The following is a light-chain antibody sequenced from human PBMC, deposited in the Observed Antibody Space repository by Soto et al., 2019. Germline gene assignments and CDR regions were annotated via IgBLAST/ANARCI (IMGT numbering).Light chain of an antibody. V-gene: IGLV1-40*01. CDR3: QSYDRSLSGRV. Sequence: QYVLTQPPSVSGAPGQRVTISCTGSSSNIGAGYDVHWYQQLPGTAPKLLIYGNHNRPSGVPDRFSGSKSGTSASLAITGLQAEDEADYYCQSYDRSLSGRVFGTGTKLTVL. J-gene: IGLJ1*01. CDR1: SSNIGAGYD. CDR2: GNH.